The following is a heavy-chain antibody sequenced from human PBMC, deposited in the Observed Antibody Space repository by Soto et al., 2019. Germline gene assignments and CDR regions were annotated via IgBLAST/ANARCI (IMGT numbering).Heavy chain of an antibody. CDR3: AKDQGSSWYEIDY. CDR2: ISGSGGST. V-gene: IGHV3-23*01. Sequence: EVQLLESGGGLVQPGGSLRLSCAASGFTFSNYAVTWVRQAPGKGLEWVSNISGSGGSTYYADSVRGRFTISRDNSTNTLYLQMNSLRAEDTAVYYCAKDQGSSWYEIDYWGQGPLVTVSS. D-gene: IGHD6-13*01. CDR1: GFTFSNYA. J-gene: IGHJ4*02.